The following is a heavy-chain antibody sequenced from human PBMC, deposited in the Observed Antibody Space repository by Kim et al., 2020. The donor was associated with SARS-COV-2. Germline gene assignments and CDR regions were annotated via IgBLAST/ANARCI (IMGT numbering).Heavy chain of an antibody. CDR2: IKSKTDGGTT. D-gene: IGHD6-19*01. V-gene: IGHV3-15*01. Sequence: GGSLRLSCAASGFTFSNAWMSWVRQAPGKGLEWVGRIKSKTDGGTTDYAAPVKGRFTISRDDSKNTLYLQMNSLKTEDTAVYYCTTAAPSSGWYYTSEYGMDVWGQGTTVTVSS. J-gene: IGHJ6*02. CDR3: TTAAPSSGWYYTSEYGMDV. CDR1: GFTFSNAW.